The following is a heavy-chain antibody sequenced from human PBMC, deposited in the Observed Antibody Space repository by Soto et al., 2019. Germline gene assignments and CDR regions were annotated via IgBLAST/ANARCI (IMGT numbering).Heavy chain of an antibody. D-gene: IGHD4-17*01. Sequence: ASVKLSCKASGYTFTSYGISWVRQAPGQGLEWMGWISAYNGNTNYAQKLQGRVTMTTDTSTSTAYMELRSLRSDDTAVYYCARADYGDYWNAFDIWGQRTMVTVSS. V-gene: IGHV1-18*01. CDR1: GYTFTSYG. CDR2: ISAYNGNT. CDR3: ARADYGDYWNAFDI. J-gene: IGHJ3*02.